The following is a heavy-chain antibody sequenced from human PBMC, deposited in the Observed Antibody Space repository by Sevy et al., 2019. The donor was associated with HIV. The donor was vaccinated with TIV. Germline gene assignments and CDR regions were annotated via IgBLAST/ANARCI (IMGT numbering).Heavy chain of an antibody. CDR2: IYTSGST. D-gene: IGHD6-19*01. CDR3: SRVGIAVAGTRGYYFDY. CDR1: GGSISSYY. Sequence: SETLSLTCTVSGGSISSYYWSWIRQPAGKGLEWIGRIYTSGSTNYNPSLKSRVTMSIDTSKNQFSLKLSSVPAADTAVYYYSRVGIAVAGTRGYYFDYWGQGTLVTVSS. J-gene: IGHJ4*02. V-gene: IGHV4-4*07.